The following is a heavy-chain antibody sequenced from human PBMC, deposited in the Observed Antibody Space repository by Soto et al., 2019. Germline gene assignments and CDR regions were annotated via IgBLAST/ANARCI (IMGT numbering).Heavy chain of an antibody. V-gene: IGHV3-23*01. CDR3: AKGPIVATILIFGAPYYLDY. CDR1: GFTFSSYA. J-gene: IGHJ4*02. D-gene: IGHD5-12*01. Sequence: EVQLLESGGGLVQPGGALRLSCAASGFTFSSYAMSWVRQAPGKGLEWVSAISGSGGSTYYADSVKGRFTISRDNSKNKLYLQMNSLSAEDTAVYYCAKGPIVATILIFGAPYYLDYWGQGTLVTVSS. CDR2: ISGSGGST.